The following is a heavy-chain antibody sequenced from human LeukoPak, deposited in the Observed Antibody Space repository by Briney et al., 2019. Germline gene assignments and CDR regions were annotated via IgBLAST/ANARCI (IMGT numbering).Heavy chain of an antibody. Sequence: PSETLSLTCTVSGGSISSSSYYWGWIRQPPGKGLEWIGSIYYSGSTNYNPSLKSRVTISVDTSKNQFSLKLSSVTAADTAVYYCARHVFLRTLSRRFDYWGQGTLVTVSS. CDR3: ARHVFLRTLSRRFDY. CDR2: IYYSGST. J-gene: IGHJ4*02. CDR1: GGSISSSSYY. D-gene: IGHD2/OR15-2a*01. V-gene: IGHV4-39*01.